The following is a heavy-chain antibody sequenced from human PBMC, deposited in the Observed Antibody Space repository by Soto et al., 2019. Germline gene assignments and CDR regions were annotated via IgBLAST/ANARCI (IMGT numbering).Heavy chain of an antibody. CDR1: GGSFSGYY. Sequence: PSETLSLTCAVYGGSFSGYYWSWIRQPPGKGLEWIGEINHSGSTNYNPSLKSRVTISVDTSKNQFSLKLSSVTAADTAVYYCARGIGYCSGGSCYRWFDPWGQGTLVTVSS. V-gene: IGHV4-34*01. CDR3: ARGIGYCSGGSCYRWFDP. J-gene: IGHJ5*02. CDR2: INHSGST. D-gene: IGHD2-15*01.